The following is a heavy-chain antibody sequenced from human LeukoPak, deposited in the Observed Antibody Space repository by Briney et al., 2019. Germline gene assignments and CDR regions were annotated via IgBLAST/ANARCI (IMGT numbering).Heavy chain of an antibody. CDR1: GYTLTSYD. CDR3: ATGALAAAFFDY. V-gene: IGHV1-8*01. CDR2: MNPNSGNT. J-gene: IGHJ4*02. Sequence: ASVKVSCKASGYTLTSYDINWVRQATGQGLEWMGWMNPNSGNTGYAQKFQGRVTMTEDTSTDTAYMELSSLRSEDTAVYYCATGALAAAFFDYWGQGTLVTVSS. D-gene: IGHD6-13*01.